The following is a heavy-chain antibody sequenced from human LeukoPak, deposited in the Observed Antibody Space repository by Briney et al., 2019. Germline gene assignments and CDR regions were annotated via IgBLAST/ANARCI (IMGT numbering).Heavy chain of an antibody. V-gene: IGHV4-59*08. J-gene: IGHJ3*02. CDR1: GGSINSSY. Sequence: SETLSLTCTVSGGSINSSYWSWIRQPPGKGLEWIGYIYYSGNTNYTPSLKSRVAISVDTSKNHLSLKLSSVTAADTAVYYCARHRAPGTRHAFDIWGQGTMVTVSS. CDR2: IYYSGNT. CDR3: ARHRAPGTRHAFDI. D-gene: IGHD1-1*01.